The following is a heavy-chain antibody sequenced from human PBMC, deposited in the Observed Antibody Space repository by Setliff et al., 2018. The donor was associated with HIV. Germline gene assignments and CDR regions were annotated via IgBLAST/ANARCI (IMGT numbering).Heavy chain of an antibody. CDR3: ARQHTSWRHFDY. CDR2: IYSTGST. Sequence: KPSETLSLTCTVSGPSINIHYWSWIRQSPGKGFEWIGYIYSTGSTNYNPSPQSRVTISMVASKNQFSLTLTSVTAADTAVYYCARQHTSWRHFDYWGQGTLVTVSS. CDR1: GPSINIHY. D-gene: IGHD2-15*01. V-gene: IGHV4-59*11. J-gene: IGHJ4*02.